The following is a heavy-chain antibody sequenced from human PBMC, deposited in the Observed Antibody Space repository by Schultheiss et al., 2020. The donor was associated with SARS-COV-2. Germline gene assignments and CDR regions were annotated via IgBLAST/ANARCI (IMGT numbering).Heavy chain of an antibody. CDR1: GFSLSTSGVG. Sequence: SGPTLVKPTQTLTLTCTFSGFSLSTSGVGVGWIRQPPGKALEWLALIYWDDDKYYSTSLKTRLTISKDTSKNQVVLTMTNMDPVDTATYYCARTPNYYDSSGYYYGMDVWGQGTTVTVSS. D-gene: IGHD3-22*01. CDR2: IYWDDDK. V-gene: IGHV2-70*01. J-gene: IGHJ6*02. CDR3: ARTPNYYDSSGYYYGMDV.